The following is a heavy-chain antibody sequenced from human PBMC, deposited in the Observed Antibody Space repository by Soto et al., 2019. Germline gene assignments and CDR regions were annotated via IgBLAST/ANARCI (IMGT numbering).Heavy chain of an antibody. CDR1: GGTFRTAA. D-gene: IGHD2-8*01. V-gene: IGHV1-69*12. CDR3: ARDNDRPQLGGNYYYILAV. CDR2: VMPVFRTP. J-gene: IGHJ6*02. Sequence: QVQLEQSGAEVKKPGSSVKVSCKASGGTFRTAAISWVRQAPGQGLEWMGGVMPVFRTPDYAQKFQGRVTITADESTNTAYMELSGLRSDDTAVYYCARDNDRPQLGGNYYYILAVWGQGNTITVSS.